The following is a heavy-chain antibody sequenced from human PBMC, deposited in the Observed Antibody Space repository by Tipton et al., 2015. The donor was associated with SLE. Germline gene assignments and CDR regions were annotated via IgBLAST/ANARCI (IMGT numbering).Heavy chain of an antibody. J-gene: IGHJ6*03. CDR1: GGSISSGSYY. Sequence: TLSLTCTVSGGSISSGSYYWSWIRQPAGKGLEWIGRIYTSGSTNYNPSLKSRVTISVDTTKNQFSLKLSSVTAADTAVYYCASEVAVAGRHYYYHMDVWGKGTTVTVSS. CDR2: IYTSGST. D-gene: IGHD6-19*01. CDR3: ASEVAVAGRHYYYHMDV. V-gene: IGHV4-61*02.